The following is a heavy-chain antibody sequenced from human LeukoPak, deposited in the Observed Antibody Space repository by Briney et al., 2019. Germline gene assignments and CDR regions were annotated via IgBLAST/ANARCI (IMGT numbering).Heavy chain of an antibody. CDR2: IKQDGSEE. V-gene: IGHV3-7*01. Sequence: GGSLRLSCAASGFIFSNHWMSWVRQAPGKGLEWVANIKQDGSEENYVDSVRGRFTISRDNAKNSLYLQMNSLRAEDTAVYYCARDPYSGSYGNYYYYFMDVWGKGTTVTISS. J-gene: IGHJ6*03. D-gene: IGHD1-26*01. CDR1: GFIFSNHW. CDR3: ARDPYSGSYGNYYYYFMDV.